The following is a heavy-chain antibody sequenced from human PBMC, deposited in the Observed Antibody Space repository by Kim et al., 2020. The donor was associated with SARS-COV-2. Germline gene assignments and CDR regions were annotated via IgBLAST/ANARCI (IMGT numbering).Heavy chain of an antibody. D-gene: IGHD3-16*01. J-gene: IGHJ4*02. V-gene: IGHV3-7*01. CDR2: IKEDASDE. Sequence: GGSLRLSCEASGFTFSTHYMSWVRQAPGKGLEWVANIKEDASDESYADTVKGRFTISRDNARNSLYLQMNNLRVEDTAVYYCAKGWGFENWGQGPLATAS. CDR3: AKGWGFEN. CDR1: GFTFSTHY.